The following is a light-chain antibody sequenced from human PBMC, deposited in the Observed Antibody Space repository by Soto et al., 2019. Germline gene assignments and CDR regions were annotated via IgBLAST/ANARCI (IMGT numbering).Light chain of an antibody. CDR1: QSVSSSY. CDR2: GAT. J-gene: IGKJ4*01. V-gene: IGKV3-20*01. CDR3: QQYGSSPLT. Sequence: EIVLTQSPGTLSLSPGERATLSCRASQSVSSSYLAWYQQKPGQAPRFLIYGATTRASVIPDRFSGSGSGTDFTLTISRLEPEDFAVYYCQQYGSSPLTFGGGTXXXX.